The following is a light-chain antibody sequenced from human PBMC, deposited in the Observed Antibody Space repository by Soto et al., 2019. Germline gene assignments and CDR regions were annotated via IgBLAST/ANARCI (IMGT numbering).Light chain of an antibody. CDR2: STS. CDR1: QSISTY. Sequence: DIQMTQSPSSLSASVGDRVTITCRASQSISTYLNWYQQRPGKTPKLLIYSTSNLQSGVPSRFSGSGSETDFTLTISSLQPEDFATYYCQHSYKTSWTFGQGTKVEIK. J-gene: IGKJ1*01. CDR3: QHSYKTSWT. V-gene: IGKV1-39*01.